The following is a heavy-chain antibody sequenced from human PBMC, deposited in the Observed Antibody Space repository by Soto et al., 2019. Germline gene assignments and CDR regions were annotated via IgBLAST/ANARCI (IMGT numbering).Heavy chain of an antibody. V-gene: IGHV1-69*01. J-gene: IGHJ5*02. CDR1: GGTFSSYA. Sequence: QVQLVQSGAEVKKPGSSVKVSCKASGGTFSSYAISWVRQAPGQGFEWMGGIIPIFGTANYAQKFQGRVTITADESTSTAYMELSSLRSEDTAVYYCAKGSTIIAARRGWFDPWGQGTLVTVSS. D-gene: IGHD6-6*01. CDR2: IIPIFGTA. CDR3: AKGSTIIAARRGWFDP.